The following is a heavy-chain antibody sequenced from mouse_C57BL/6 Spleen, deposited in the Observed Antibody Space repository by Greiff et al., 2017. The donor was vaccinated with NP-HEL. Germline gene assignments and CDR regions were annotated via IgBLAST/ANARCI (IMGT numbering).Heavy chain of an antibody. V-gene: IGHV1-39*01. CDR3: ARGGDYYGSSYEAWFAY. D-gene: IGHD1-1*01. CDR1: GYSFTDYN. J-gene: IGHJ3*01. Sequence: VQLQQSGPELVKPGASVKISCKASGYSFTDYNMNWVKQSNGKSLEWIGVINPNYGTTSYNQKFKGKAKLTVDQSSSTAYMQLNSLTSEDSAVYYCARGGDYYGSSYEAWFAYWGQGTLVTVSA. CDR2: INPNYGTT.